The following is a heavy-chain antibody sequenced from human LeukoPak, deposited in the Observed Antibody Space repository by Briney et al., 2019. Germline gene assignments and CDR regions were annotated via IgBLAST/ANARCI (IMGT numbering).Heavy chain of an antibody. CDR2: ISYDGSNK. D-gene: IGHD5-24*01. CDR1: GFTFSTYG. J-gene: IGHJ4*02. Sequence: PGGSLRLSCAASGFTFSTYGIRWVRQAPGKGLEWVAVISYDGSNKYYADSVKGRFTISRDNSKNTLYLEMNSLRAEDTAVYYCARTSMRMATAGLVDYWGQGTLVTVSS. V-gene: IGHV3-30*03. CDR3: ARTSMRMATAGLVDY.